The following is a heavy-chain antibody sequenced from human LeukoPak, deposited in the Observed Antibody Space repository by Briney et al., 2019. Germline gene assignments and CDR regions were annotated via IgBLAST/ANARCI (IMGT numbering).Heavy chain of an antibody. CDR2: IWYDGSNK. Sequence: PGGSLRLSCAASGFTFSSYGMHWVRQAPGKGLEWVAVIWYDGSNKYYADSVKGRFTISRDNSKNTLYLQMNSLRAEDTAVYYCARDRDIVTEIWRWGAPSVTYTMDVWGQGTTVTVSS. CDR3: ARDRDIVTEIWRWGAPSVTYTMDV. CDR1: GFTFSSYG. D-gene: IGHD5-12*01. V-gene: IGHV3-33*01. J-gene: IGHJ6*02.